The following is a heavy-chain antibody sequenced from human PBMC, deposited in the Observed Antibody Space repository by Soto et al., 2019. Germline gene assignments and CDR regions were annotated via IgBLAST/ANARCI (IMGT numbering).Heavy chain of an antibody. Sequence: PGGSLRLSCAASGFTFSGSAMHWVRQASGKGLEWVGRIRSKANSYATAYAASVKGRFTISRDDSKNTAYLQMNSLKTEDTAVYYCTRRGSSGYYYVRYFDYWGQGTLVTVSS. CDR3: TRRGSSGYYYVRYFDY. CDR2: IRSKANSYAT. D-gene: IGHD3-22*01. CDR1: GFTFSGSA. V-gene: IGHV3-73*01. J-gene: IGHJ4*02.